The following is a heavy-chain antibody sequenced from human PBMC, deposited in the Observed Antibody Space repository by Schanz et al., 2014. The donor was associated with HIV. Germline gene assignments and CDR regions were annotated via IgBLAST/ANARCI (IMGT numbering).Heavy chain of an antibody. CDR1: GFTFSSYA. D-gene: IGHD4-17*01. Sequence: EVQLLESGGGLVRPGGSLRIFCATSGFTFSSYAMNWVRQAPGKGLEWVSYISRSGSTIYYADSVKGRFTISRDNAKNSLYLQMNSLRAEDTAVYHCAKGYGDYYWYFDLWGRGTLVTVSS. CDR3: AKGYGDYYWYFDL. CDR2: ISRSGSTI. J-gene: IGHJ2*01. V-gene: IGHV3-48*03.